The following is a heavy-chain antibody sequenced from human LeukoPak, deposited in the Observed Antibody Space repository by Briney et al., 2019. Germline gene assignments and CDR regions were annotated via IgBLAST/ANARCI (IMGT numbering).Heavy chain of an antibody. CDR1: GFTFSSNY. CDR2: IYSGGST. J-gene: IGHJ4*02. D-gene: IGHD3-3*01. CDR3: ARGYDFWSGNFDY. Sequence: GSLRLSCAASGFTFSSNYMSWVRQAPGKGLEGVSVIYSGGSTYYSDSVKGRFTISRDNSKNPLYLQMNSLRAEDTAVYYCARGYDFWSGNFDYWGQGTLVTVSS. V-gene: IGHV3-53*01.